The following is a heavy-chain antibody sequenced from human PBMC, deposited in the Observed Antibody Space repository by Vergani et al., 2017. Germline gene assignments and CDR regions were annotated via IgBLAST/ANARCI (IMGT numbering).Heavy chain of an antibody. V-gene: IGHV4-34*02. J-gene: IGHJ2*01. CDR3: AGGGGDNWYFDL. Sequence: QVQLQQWGAGVVKPSGTLSLTCAVFGESFSSFYWSWIRQPPGKGLEWIGEINNDGHTNYNPSLESRVTVSRDTAKNQFSLNLTSVTAADTAVYYCAGGGGDNWYFDLWGRGTLVTVSS. CDR1: GESFSSFY. CDR2: INNDGHT. D-gene: IGHD3-16*01.